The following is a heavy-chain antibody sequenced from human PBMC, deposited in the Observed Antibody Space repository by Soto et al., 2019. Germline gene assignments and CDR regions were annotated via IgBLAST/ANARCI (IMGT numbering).Heavy chain of an antibody. D-gene: IGHD2-15*01. CDR1: GFTFSSCT. V-gene: IGHV3-21*01. J-gene: IGHJ6*02. CDR2: ISPSTSHI. CDR3: SGCSGGACHQNYGMDV. Sequence: EVHLVESGGGLVKPGGSLRLSCAVSGFTFSSCTMNWVRQAPGKGLEWVSSISPSTSHIYYADSVKGRFTISRDNAKNSTFRQMNSLRAEDTAVYYCSGCSGGACHQNYGMDVWGQGTTVTVSS.